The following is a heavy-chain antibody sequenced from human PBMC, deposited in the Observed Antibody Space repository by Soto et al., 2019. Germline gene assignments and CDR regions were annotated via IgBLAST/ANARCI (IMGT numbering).Heavy chain of an antibody. Sequence: EVQLVESGGDLVQPGGSLRLSCAASGRSLSDDFIDWVRQAPGKGLEWVGRTKDKAYSYTTEYAASVKGRFTISRDDSRNSVFLQMSSLKTEETAVYYCASIRGVFGYWGQGTLVTVSS. J-gene: IGHJ4*02. D-gene: IGHD3-10*01. V-gene: IGHV3-72*01. CDR1: GRSLSDDF. CDR3: ASIRGVFGY. CDR2: TKDKAYSYTT.